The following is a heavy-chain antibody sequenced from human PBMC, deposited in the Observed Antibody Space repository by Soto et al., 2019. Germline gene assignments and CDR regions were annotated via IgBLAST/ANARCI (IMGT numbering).Heavy chain of an antibody. J-gene: IGHJ5*02. D-gene: IGHD3-10*01. V-gene: IGHV3-15*01. Sequence: EVQLVESGGGLVKPGGSLRLSCAASGFTFSNPWMSWVRQAPGKGLEWVGRIKSKTDGGTTDYAAPVKGRFTISRDDSKNTLYLQMNSLKTEDTAVYYCTTPNRGSYYPGWFDPWGQGTLVTVSS. CDR2: IKSKTDGGTT. CDR3: TTPNRGSYYPGWFDP. CDR1: GFTFSNPW.